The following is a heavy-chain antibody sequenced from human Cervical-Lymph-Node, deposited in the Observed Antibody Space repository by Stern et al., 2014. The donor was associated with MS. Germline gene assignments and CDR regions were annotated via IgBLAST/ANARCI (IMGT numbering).Heavy chain of an antibody. CDR3: ARWGYGDYEADY. D-gene: IGHD4-17*01. CDR2: TPRSGST. Sequence: VQLVESGPRLVKPSEPLSLTCSVSPYSISSGYYWAWIRQSPGKGLEWIGTTPRSGSTYYNPSLKSRVTISAATSKDQFFLILPSVAAADTAVYYCARWGYGDYEADYWGQGTLVTVSS. CDR1: PYSISSGYY. J-gene: IGHJ4*02. V-gene: IGHV4-38-2*02.